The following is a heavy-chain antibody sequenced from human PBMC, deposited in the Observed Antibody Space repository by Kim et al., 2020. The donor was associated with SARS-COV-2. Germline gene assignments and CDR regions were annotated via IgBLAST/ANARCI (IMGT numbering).Heavy chain of an antibody. V-gene: IGHV3-7*01. CDR3: ARDSGAAWFGELSGPGDYYGMDV. CDR1: GFTFSSYW. J-gene: IGHJ6*02. CDR2: IKQDGSEK. D-gene: IGHD3-10*01. Sequence: GGSLRLSCAASGFTFSSYWMSWVRQAPGKGLEWVANIKQDGSEKYYVDSVKGRFTISRDNAKNSLYLQMNSLRAEDTAVYYCARDSGAAWFGELSGPGDYYGMDVWGQGTTVTVSS.